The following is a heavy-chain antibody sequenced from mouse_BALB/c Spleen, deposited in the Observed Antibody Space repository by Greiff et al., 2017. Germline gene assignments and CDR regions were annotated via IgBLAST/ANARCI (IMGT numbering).Heavy chain of an antibody. Sequence: QVQLQQSAAELVRPGASVKMSCKASGYTFTSYTMYWVKQRPGQGLEWIGYIIPRSGNTDYNQKFKDKTTFTADKSSSTAYMQLSSLTSADSAVYYGAREGGYCYGSSYGMGYWGQGTWVTVSA. CDR3: AREGGYCYGSSYGMGY. D-gene: IGHD1-1*01. CDR2: IIPRSGNT. J-gene: IGHJ4*01. CDR1: GYTFTSYT. V-gene: IGHV1-4*02.